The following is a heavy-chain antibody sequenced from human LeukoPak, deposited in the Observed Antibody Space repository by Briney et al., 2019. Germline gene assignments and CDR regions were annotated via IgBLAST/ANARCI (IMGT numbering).Heavy chain of an antibody. J-gene: IGHJ4*02. D-gene: IGHD6-6*01. CDR1: GGSISSGDYY. V-gene: IGHV4-61*02. CDR2: IYTSGST. Sequence: SQTLSLTCTVSGGSISSGDYYWSWIRQPAGKGLEWIGRIYTSGSTNYNPSLKSRVTMSVDTSKNQFSLKLSSVTAADTAVYYCARVGRYSSSDPFDYWGQGTLVTVSS. CDR3: ARVGRYSSSDPFDY.